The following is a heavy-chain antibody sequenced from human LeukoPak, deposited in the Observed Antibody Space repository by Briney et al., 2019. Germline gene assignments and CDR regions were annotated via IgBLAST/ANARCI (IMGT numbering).Heavy chain of an antibody. D-gene: IGHD3-10*01. J-gene: IGHJ3*02. CDR2: IYHSGST. V-gene: IGHV4-38-2*02. CDR1: GYSISRGYY. Sequence: SETLSLTCTLSGYSISRGYYWGWIRQPPGKGLEWIGSIYHSGSTYYNPSLKSRVTISVDTSKNQFSLKLSSVTAADTAVYYCARSSAFGELLYAFDIWGQGTMVTVSS. CDR3: ARSSAFGELLYAFDI.